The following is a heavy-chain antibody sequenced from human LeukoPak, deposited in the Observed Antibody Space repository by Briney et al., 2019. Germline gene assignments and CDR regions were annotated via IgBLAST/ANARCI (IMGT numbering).Heavy chain of an antibody. Sequence: PSETLSLTCTISGVSISSYYWSWIRQPPGKGLEWIGYIYYSGSANYNPSLKGRVTISVDTSKSQFSLNLSSVTAADTAVYYCARDRREHYYYYYMDVWGKGTTATVSS. J-gene: IGHJ6*03. V-gene: IGHV4-59*01. CDR2: IYYSGSA. CDR3: ARDRREHYYYYYMDV. CDR1: GVSISSYY. D-gene: IGHD5-24*01.